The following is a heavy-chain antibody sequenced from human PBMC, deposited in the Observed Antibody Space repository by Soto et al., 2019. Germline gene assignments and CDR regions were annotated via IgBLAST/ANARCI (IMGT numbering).Heavy chain of an antibody. CDR3: ASGSRYGSGGSCYVLASLDY. J-gene: IGHJ4*02. Sequence: QVQLVQSGAEVKKPGSSVKVSCKASGGTFSSYAISWVRQAPGQGLEWMGGVIPIFGTANYAQKFQGRVTITEDESTSTADMELSGLISEDTAVYYCASGSRYGSGGSCYVLASLDYGGQGTLVAVSP. D-gene: IGHD2-15*01. CDR2: VIPIFGTA. CDR1: GGTFSSYA. V-gene: IGHV1-69*12.